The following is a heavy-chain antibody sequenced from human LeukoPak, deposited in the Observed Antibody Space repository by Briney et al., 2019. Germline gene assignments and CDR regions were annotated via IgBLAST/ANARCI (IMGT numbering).Heavy chain of an antibody. D-gene: IGHD3-3*01. CDR1: GITLSNYG. CDR3: ARRFLGSYFDY. J-gene: IGHJ4*02. V-gene: IGHV3-23*01. CDR2: ISGSGSST. Sequence: GGSLRLSCAVSGITLSNYGMSWVRQAPGKGLEWVAGISGSGSSTNYADSVKGRFTISRDNRKNSLYLQMNSLRAEDTAVYYCARRFLGSYFDYWGQGTLVTVSS.